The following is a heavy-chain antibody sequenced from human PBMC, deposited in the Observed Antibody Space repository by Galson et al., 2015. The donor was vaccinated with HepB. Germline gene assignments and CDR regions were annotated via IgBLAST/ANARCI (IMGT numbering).Heavy chain of an antibody. Sequence: SLRLSCAASGFTFSSYSMNWVRQAPGKGLEWVSSISSSSSYIYYADSVKGRFTISRDNAKNSLYLQMNSLRAEDTAVYYCAREIGGSYPWRGFYFDYWGQGTLVTVSS. CDR1: GFTFSSYS. J-gene: IGHJ4*02. CDR2: ISSSSSYI. V-gene: IGHV3-21*01. D-gene: IGHD1-26*01. CDR3: AREIGGSYPWRGFYFDY.